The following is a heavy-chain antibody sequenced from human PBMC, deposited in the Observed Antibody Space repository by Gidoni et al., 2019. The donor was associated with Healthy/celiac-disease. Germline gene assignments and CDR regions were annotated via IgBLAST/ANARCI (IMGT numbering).Heavy chain of an antibody. CDR3: ARGLKGVTAAARRRWFDP. CDR2: INHSGST. V-gene: IGHV4-34*01. Sequence: QVQLQQWGAGLLKPSETLSLTCAVYGGSFSGYYWSWIRQPPGKGLEWIGEINHSGSTNYNPSLKSRVTISVDTSKNQFSLKLSSVTAADTAVYYCARGLKGVTAAARRRWFDPWGQGTLVTVSS. D-gene: IGHD6-13*01. J-gene: IGHJ5*02. CDR1: GGSFSGYY.